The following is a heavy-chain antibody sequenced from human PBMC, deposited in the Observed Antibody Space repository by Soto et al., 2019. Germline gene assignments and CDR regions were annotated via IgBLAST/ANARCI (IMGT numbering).Heavy chain of an antibody. CDR1: GYTFTGYY. CDR2: INPNSGGT. CDR3: ATHLGGKYVGNSGGWGY. Sequence: QVQLVQSGAEVKKPGASVKVSCKASGYTFTGYYMHWVRQAPGQGLEWMGWINPNSGGTNYAQKFQGRVTMTRDTSISTAYMELSRLRSDDTAVYYCATHLGGKYVGNSGGWGYWGQGTLVTVSS. J-gene: IGHJ4*02. V-gene: IGHV1-2*02. D-gene: IGHD3-16*01.